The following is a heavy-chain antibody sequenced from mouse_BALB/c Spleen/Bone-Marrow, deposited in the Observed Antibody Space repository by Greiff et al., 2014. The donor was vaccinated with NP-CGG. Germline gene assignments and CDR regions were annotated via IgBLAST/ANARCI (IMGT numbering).Heavy chain of an antibody. V-gene: IGHV1-55*01. D-gene: IGHD3-1*01. Sequence: QVQLKESGAELAKPGTSVKLSCKASGYNFTSYWINWVKLRPGQGLEWIGDIYPGSGSTNYNEKFKSKATLTVDTSSSTAYMQLSSLASEDSALYYCARFSQLGLLAYWGQGTLVTVSA. CDR2: IYPGSGST. J-gene: IGHJ3*01. CDR3: ARFSQLGLLAY. CDR1: GYNFTSYW.